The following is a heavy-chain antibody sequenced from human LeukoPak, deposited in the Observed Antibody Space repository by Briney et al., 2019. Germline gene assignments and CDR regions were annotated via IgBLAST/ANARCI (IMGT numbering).Heavy chain of an antibody. D-gene: IGHD3-3*01. V-gene: IGHV1-2*02. CDR1: GYTFTGYY. CDR2: INPNSGGT. J-gene: IGHJ5*02. Sequence: GASVKVSCKTSGYTFTGYYMHWVRQAPGQGLEWMGWINPNSGGTNYAQKFQGRVTMTRDTSISTAYMELSRLRSDDTAVYYCARGALKLRFGPHSHNWFDPWGQGTLVTVSS. CDR3: ARGALKLRFGPHSHNWFDP.